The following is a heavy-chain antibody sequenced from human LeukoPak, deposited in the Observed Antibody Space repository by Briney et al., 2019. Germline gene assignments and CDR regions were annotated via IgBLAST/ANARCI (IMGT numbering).Heavy chain of an antibody. CDR1: GYTFTSYG. CDR2: IIPIFGTA. V-gene: IGHV1-69*05. CDR3: ARGTLVDTAMLDRLVWFDP. J-gene: IGHJ5*02. D-gene: IGHD5-18*01. Sequence: GASVKVSCKASGYTFTSYGFSWVRQAPGQGLEGMGRIIPIFGTANYAQKFQGRVTITTDESTSTAYMELSSLRSEDTAVYYCARGTLVDTAMLDRLVWFDPWGQGTLVTVSS.